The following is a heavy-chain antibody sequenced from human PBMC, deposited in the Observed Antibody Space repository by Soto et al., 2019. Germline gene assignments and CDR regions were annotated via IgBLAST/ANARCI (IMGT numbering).Heavy chain of an antibody. J-gene: IGHJ4*02. CDR1: GYTYTSYG. CDR3: ARDGQRSGYDWGKFDY. Sequence: QVPLVQSGAEGKKPGASVKVSCKASGYTYTSYGISWVRQAPGQGLEWMGWISAYNGNTNYAQKLQGRVTMTTDTSTSTAYMELRSLRSDDTAVYYCARDGQRSGYDWGKFDYWGQGTLVTVSS. CDR2: ISAYNGNT. D-gene: IGHD5-12*01. V-gene: IGHV1-18*01.